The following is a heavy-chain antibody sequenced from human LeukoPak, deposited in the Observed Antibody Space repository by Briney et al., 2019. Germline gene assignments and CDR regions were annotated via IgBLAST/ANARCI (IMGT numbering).Heavy chain of an antibody. CDR1: GGSISSSGYY. J-gene: IGHJ4*02. CDR3: ARLSFTYAKFDY. D-gene: IGHD2-2*01. V-gene: IGHV4-39*01. Sequence: TSETLSLTCTVSGGSISSSGYYWGWIRQPPGKGLEWIGSIYYSGSTYYNPSLKSRVTISVDTSKNQFSLKLSSVTAADTAVYYCARLSFTYAKFDYWGQGTLVTVSS. CDR2: IYYSGST.